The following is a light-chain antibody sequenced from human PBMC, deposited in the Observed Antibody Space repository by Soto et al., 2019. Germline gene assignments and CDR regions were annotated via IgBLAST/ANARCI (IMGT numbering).Light chain of an antibody. CDR2: DVS. J-gene: IGLJ1*01. V-gene: IGLV2-14*01. CDR1: SSDVGAYNY. CDR3: SSYRSATTYV. Sequence: QSALTQPASVSGSPGQSITISCTGTSSDVGAYNYDSWYQQYPGEAPKVIIYDVSHRPAGVSNRFSGSKSGNTASLTISGLQTQDEADYYCSSYRSATTYVFGTGTKVTV.